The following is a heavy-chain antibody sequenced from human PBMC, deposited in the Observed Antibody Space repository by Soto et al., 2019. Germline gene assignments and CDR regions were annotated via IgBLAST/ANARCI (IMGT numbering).Heavy chain of an antibody. CDR3: ARDKDRLQLGGKYCSGMDV. D-gene: IGHD5-12*01. J-gene: IGHJ6*02. V-gene: IGHV1-69*12. Sequence: QVQLVQSGGEVKKPGSSVTVSCKASGGTFGNSAISWVRQAPGQGLEWMGGIIPIFPTPDYAQKFQGRVTITAHEYESTGSMELTGLRSQGTAVYYCARDKDRLQLGGKYCSGMDVWGQGTTVTVSS. CDR2: IIPIFPTP. CDR1: GGTFGNSA.